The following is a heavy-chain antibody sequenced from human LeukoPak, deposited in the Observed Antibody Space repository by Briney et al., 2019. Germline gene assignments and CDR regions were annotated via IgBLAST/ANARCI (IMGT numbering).Heavy chain of an antibody. CDR1: GDTFSSYG. J-gene: IGHJ4*02. CDR3: ARDHGDGSMGY. CDR2: IIPIFGTA. D-gene: IGHD5-24*01. Sequence: SVKVSCKASGDTFSSYGISWVRQAPGQGLEWMGGIIPIFGTANYAQKFQGRVTMTADESTSTAYMELSSLRSEDTAVYYCARDHGDGSMGYWGQGTLVTVSS. V-gene: IGHV1-69*13.